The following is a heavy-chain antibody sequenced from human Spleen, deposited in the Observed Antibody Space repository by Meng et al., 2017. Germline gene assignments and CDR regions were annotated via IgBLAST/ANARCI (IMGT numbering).Heavy chain of an antibody. CDR2: IYYSGST. V-gene: IGHV4-39*07. D-gene: IGHD6-19*01. CDR3: ARVRYSSGWGARDAFDI. Sequence: SETLSLTCTVSGGSISSSSYYWGWIRQPPGKGLEWIGSIYYSGSTYYNPSLKSRVTISVDTSKNQFSLKLSSVTAADTAVYYCARVRYSSGWGARDAFDIWGQGAMVTVSS. CDR1: GGSISSSSYY. J-gene: IGHJ3*02.